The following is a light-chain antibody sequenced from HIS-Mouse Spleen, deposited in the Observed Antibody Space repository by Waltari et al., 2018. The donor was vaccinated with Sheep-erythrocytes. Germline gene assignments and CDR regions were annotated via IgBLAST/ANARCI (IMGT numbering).Light chain of an antibody. V-gene: IGLV2-8*01. CDR3: SSYAGSNNWV. Sequence: QSALTQPPSASVSPGQSVTLSCTGPRSDVGGFNYVSGYQQHPVNAPTLLIYEVRKRPSGVPDRFSGSKYGNSASLTVSGLQAEDEADYYCSSYAGSNNWVFGGGTKLTVL. CDR2: EVR. J-gene: IGLJ3*02. CDR1: RSDVGGFNY.